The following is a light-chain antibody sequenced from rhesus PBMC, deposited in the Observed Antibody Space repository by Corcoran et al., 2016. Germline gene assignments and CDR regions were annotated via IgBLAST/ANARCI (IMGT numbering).Light chain of an antibody. CDR3: LQYSSSPYS. V-gene: IGKV1-22*01. Sequence: DIQMTQSPSSLSASLGDKVTITCRASQGISSWLAWYQQKPGKAPKLLIYKASSLQSGVPSRFSGSGYGTEFTLTVSSLQPEDFATYYCLQYSSSPYSFGQGTKVEIE. J-gene: IGKJ2*01. CDR2: KAS. CDR1: QGISSW.